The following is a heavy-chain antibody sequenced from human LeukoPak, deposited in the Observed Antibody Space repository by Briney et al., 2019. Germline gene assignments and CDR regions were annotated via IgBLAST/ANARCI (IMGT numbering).Heavy chain of an antibody. CDR1: GCTFTGYY. CDR2: INPNSGGT. Sequence: GASVKVSCKSSGCTFTGYYMHWVRQAPGQGLEWVGRINPNSGGTNYAQKFQGRVTVTRDTSINTAYMDLSRLRCDHTAVYYCARGRNSVYYFNVVATTYFDYWGQGTLVTVSS. D-gene: IGHD5-12*01. J-gene: IGHJ4*02. CDR3: ARGRNSVYYFNVVATTYFDY. V-gene: IGHV1-2*06.